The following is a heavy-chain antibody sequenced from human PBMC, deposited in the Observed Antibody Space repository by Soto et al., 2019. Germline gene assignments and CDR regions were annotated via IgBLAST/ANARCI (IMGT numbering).Heavy chain of an antibody. J-gene: IGHJ4*02. CDR1: GFTFDNYA. V-gene: IGHV3-9*01. D-gene: IGHD3-10*01. Sequence: EVQLVESGGGLVQPGRSLRLSCAASGFTFDNYAIHWVRRAPGKGLEWVSGISWSGASIGYADSVKGPITISRDNANNSHFLQMNSITAEDTARYYCANLPRYGSDLDCWGRGTLGTVSS. CDR2: ISWSGASI. CDR3: ANLPRYGSDLDC.